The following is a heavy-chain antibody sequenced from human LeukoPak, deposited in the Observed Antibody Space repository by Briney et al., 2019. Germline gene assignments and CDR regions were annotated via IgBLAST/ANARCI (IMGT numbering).Heavy chain of an antibody. V-gene: IGHV3-53*01. D-gene: IGHD2-2*01. J-gene: IGHJ6*02. Sequence: GGSLRLSCAASGFTFSSYAMHWVRQAPGKGLEWVSVIYSGGSTYYADSVKGRFTISRDNSKNTLYLQMNSLRAEDTAVYYCAREGDCSSTSCSYGMDVWGQGTTVTVSS. CDR2: IYSGGST. CDR1: GFTFSSYA. CDR3: AREGDCSSTSCSYGMDV.